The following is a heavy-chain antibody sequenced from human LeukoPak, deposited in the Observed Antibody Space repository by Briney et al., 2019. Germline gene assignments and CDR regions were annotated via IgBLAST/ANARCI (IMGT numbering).Heavy chain of an antibody. CDR3: ARYCRGGSCWRWFDP. V-gene: IGHV1-18*01. Sequence: GASVKVSCKASGYTFTSYGISWVLQAPGQGLEWMGWISAYNGNTNYAQKLQGRVTMTTDTSTSTAYMELRSLRSDDKAVYYCARYCRGGSCWRWFDPWGQGTLVTVSS. CDR2: ISAYNGNT. D-gene: IGHD2-15*01. CDR1: GYTFTSYG. J-gene: IGHJ5*02.